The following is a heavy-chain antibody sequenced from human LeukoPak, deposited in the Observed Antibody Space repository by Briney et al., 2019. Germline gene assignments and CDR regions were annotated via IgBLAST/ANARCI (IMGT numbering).Heavy chain of an antibody. CDR1: GFTFSSYW. D-gene: IGHD5-24*01. Sequence: GGSLRLSCAASGFTFSSYWMHWVRQAPGKGLVWVSRINSDGSSTSYADSVKGRFTISRDNAKNTLYLQMNSLRAEDTAVYYCARDRAMATRYYYYYYGMDVWGQGTTVTVSS. CDR2: INSDGSST. V-gene: IGHV3-74*01. J-gene: IGHJ6*02. CDR3: ARDRAMATRYYYYYYGMDV.